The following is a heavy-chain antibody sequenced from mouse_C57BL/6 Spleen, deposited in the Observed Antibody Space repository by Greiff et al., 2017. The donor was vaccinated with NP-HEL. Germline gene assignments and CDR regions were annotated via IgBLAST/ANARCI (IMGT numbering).Heavy chain of an antibody. CDR3: ARSNWDVYFDY. D-gene: IGHD4-1*01. CDR1: GYAFSSSW. J-gene: IGHJ2*01. CDR2: IYPGDGDT. V-gene: IGHV1-82*01. Sequence: QVQLKESGPELVKPGASVKISCKASGYAFSSSWMNWVKQRPGKGLEWIGRIYPGDGDTNYNGKFKGKATLTADKSSSTAYMQLSSLTSEDSAVYFCARSNWDVYFDYWGQGTTLTVSS.